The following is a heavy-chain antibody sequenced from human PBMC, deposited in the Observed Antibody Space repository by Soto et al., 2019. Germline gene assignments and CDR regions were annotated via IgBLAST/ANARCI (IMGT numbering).Heavy chain of an antibody. Sequence: QVQLQESGPGLVKPSETLSLTCTVSGGSISSYFWSWIRQPPGKGLEWIGYIYSSGSTNYNPSLKSRATISLDTSNNHFSLKLSSVTVADTAVYYCARSTGDEFDPWGQGTLVTVSS. CDR1: GGSISSYF. J-gene: IGHJ5*02. CDR3: ARSTGDEFDP. D-gene: IGHD3-10*01. CDR2: IYSSGST. V-gene: IGHV4-59*01.